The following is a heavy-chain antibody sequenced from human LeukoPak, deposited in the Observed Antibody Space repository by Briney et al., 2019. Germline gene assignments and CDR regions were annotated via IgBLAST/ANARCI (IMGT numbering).Heavy chain of an antibody. Sequence: PSETLFLICTVSGGSINSFYWTWIRQPAGKGLEWIGRIYSSGSTNFNPSLKSRVTMSVDTSKNQFSLRLSSVTAADTAAYFCARENWRSKSIDFDSWGQGTLVTVSS. V-gene: IGHV4-4*07. CDR1: GGSINSFY. CDR2: IYSSGST. J-gene: IGHJ4*02. CDR3: ARENWRSKSIDFDS. D-gene: IGHD6-6*01.